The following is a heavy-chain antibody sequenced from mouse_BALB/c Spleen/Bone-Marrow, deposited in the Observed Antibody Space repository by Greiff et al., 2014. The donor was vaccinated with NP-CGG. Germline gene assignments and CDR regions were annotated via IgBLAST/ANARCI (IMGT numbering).Heavy chain of an antibody. CDR1: GYTFSNYW. CDR3: ASRGDYSYAMDY. D-gene: IGHD1-1*01. J-gene: IGHJ4*01. CDR2: IYPGDGDT. Sequence: VQLQQSGAELVRPGSSVKISCKASGYTFSNYWMSWMKQRPGQGLEWIGQIYPGDGDTNYIGKFTGKATLTADKSSSTAYMQLSSLTSGDSAVYFCASRGDYSYAMDYWGQGTSVTVSA. V-gene: IGHV1-80*01.